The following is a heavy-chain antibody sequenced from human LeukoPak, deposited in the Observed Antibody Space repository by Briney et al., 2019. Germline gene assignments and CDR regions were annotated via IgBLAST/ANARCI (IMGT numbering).Heavy chain of an antibody. CDR3: ARVLTSGVGGDY. Sequence: SETLSLTCTVSGGSISSYYWSWIRQPPGKGLEWIGYIYYSGSTNYNPSLKSRVTISVDTSKNKFSLKLSSVTAAYTAVYYCARVLTSGVGGDYWGQGTLVTVSS. CDR2: IYYSGST. CDR1: GGSISSYY. D-gene: IGHD1-26*01. V-gene: IGHV4-59*01. J-gene: IGHJ4*02.